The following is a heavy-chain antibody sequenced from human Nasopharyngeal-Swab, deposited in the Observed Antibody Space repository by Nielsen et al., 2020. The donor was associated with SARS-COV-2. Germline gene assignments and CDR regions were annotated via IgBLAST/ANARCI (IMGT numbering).Heavy chain of an antibody. V-gene: IGHV4-34*01. Sequence: WIRQPPGKGLEWIGEINHSGSTNYNPSLKSRFTISVDTSKNQFSLKLSSVTAADTAVYYCARVTGYYYYYMDVWGKGTTVTVSS. D-gene: IGHD3-9*01. CDR3: ARVTGYYYYYMDV. J-gene: IGHJ6*03. CDR2: INHSGST.